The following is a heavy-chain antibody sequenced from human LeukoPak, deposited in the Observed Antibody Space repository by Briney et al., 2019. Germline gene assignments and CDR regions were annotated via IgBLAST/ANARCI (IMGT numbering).Heavy chain of an antibody. V-gene: IGHV3-30*02. CDR2: IRYDGSNK. J-gene: IGHJ4*02. CDR1: GFTFSSYG. Sequence: PGGSLRLSCAASGFTFSSYGMHWVRQAPGKGLEWVAFIRYDGSNKYYADSVKGRFTISRDNSKNTLYLQMNSLRAEDTAVYYCAKRGGSTPYYYDSSGYYRPRDTYYFDYWGQGTLVTVSS. D-gene: IGHD3-22*01. CDR3: AKRGGSTPYYYDSSGYYRPRDTYYFDY.